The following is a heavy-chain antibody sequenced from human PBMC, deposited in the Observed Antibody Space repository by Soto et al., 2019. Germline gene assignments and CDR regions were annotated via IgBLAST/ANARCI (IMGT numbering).Heavy chain of an antibody. J-gene: IGHJ5*01. V-gene: IGHV4-39*01. CDR2: VYYSGGA. D-gene: IGHD2-15*01. Sequence: SETLSLTCAVSGVSIHNSHSFWGWIRQPPGKGLEFIGSVYYSGGANYNPSLKSRVTVSIDTSNNQFSLRVNSVTVADTAVYYCGRVVEGATRHTDFDSWGQGILVTVSS. CDR3: GRVVEGATRHTDFDS. CDR1: GVSIHNSHSF.